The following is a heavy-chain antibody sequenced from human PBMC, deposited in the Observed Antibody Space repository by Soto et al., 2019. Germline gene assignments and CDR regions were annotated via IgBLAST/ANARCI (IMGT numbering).Heavy chain of an antibody. CDR1: GGSISSSSYY. Sequence: QLQLQESGPGLVKPSETLSLTCTVSGGSISSSSYYWGWIRQPPGKGLEWIGSIYYSGSTYYNPSLKSRVTISVDTSKNQFSLKLSSVTAADTAVYYCAKITMVRGVIRYYYGMDVWGQGTTVTVSS. V-gene: IGHV4-39*01. CDR2: IYYSGST. J-gene: IGHJ6*02. D-gene: IGHD3-10*01. CDR3: AKITMVRGVIRYYYGMDV.